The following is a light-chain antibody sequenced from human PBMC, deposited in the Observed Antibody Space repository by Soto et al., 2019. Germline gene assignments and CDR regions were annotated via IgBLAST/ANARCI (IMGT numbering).Light chain of an antibody. J-gene: IGLJ1*01. CDR1: SSNIGSAY. V-gene: IGLV1-47*01. CDR2: RNN. Sequence: QSVLTQPPSASGTPGQRVAISCSGSSSNIGSAYVYWYQHLPGTAPKLLISRNNQRPSGVPDRFSGSKSGTSASLAISGLRSEDEADYYCATWDDSLSDVFGTGTKLTVL. CDR3: ATWDDSLSDV.